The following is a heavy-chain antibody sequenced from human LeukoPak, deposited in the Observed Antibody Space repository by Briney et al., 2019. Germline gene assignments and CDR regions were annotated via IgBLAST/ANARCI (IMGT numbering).Heavy chain of an antibody. Sequence: GGSLRLSCAASGFIFTTHAMHGVRQAPGMGLEWVAFIWSDGINKYYADSVKGRFTISRDNSKNTLYLQMNSLRAEDTAVYYCARDRGYSGSYPRDWGQGTLVTVSS. J-gene: IGHJ4*02. V-gene: IGHV3-30*02. CDR2: IWSDGINK. CDR3: ARDRGYSGSYPRD. CDR1: GFIFTTHA. D-gene: IGHD1-26*01.